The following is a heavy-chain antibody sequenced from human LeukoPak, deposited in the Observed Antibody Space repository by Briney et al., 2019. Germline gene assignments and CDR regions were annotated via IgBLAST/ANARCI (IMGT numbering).Heavy chain of an antibody. Sequence: GGSLRLSCAAPGFTVSSNYMSWVRQAPGKGLEWVAFIRYDGSNKYYADSVKGRFTISRDNSKNTLYLQMNSLRAEDTAVYYCAKDLTSYSSSWYDYWGQGTLVTVSS. CDR3: AKDLTSYSSSWYDY. CDR1: GFTVSSNY. D-gene: IGHD6-13*01. V-gene: IGHV3-30*02. J-gene: IGHJ4*02. CDR2: IRYDGSNK.